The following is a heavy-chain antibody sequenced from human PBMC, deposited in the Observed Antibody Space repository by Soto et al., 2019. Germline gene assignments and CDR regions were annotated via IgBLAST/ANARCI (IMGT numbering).Heavy chain of an antibody. V-gene: IGHV1-8*01. CDR2: MRANSGDT. Sequence: QVQLVQPGAEVRKPGASVKVSCKASGDIFTNFDFNWVRQATGQGLEWIGWMRANSGDTGHDQKFQGRVRMTRDTSMSTDYMELSSLRAADTAVYYCARYIYGQGFQAWGQGTLVFVSS. CDR1: GDIFTNFD. J-gene: IGHJ5*02. CDR3: ARYIYGQGFQA. D-gene: IGHD3-3*02.